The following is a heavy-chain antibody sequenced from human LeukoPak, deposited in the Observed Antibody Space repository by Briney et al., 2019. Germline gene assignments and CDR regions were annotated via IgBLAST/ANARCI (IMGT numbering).Heavy chain of an antibody. J-gene: IGHJ4*02. CDR2: IDSDGTIT. V-gene: IGHV3-74*01. D-gene: IGHD2-2*02. CDR3: ARGTALQDY. Sequence: PGGSPRLSCAASGFTFSPYWMHWVRQVPGKGLVWVSDIDSDGTITHYADSVKGRFTVSRDNAQDTLYLQMNSLRAEDTAVYYCARGTALQDYWGQGTLVTVSS. CDR1: GFTFSPYW.